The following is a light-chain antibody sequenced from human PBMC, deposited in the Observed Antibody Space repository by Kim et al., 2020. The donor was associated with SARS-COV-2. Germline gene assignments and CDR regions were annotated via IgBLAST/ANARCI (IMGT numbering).Light chain of an antibody. V-gene: IGLV3-19*01. CDR2: GKN. Sequence: SSELTQDPAVSVALGQTVRITCQGDSLRTYYTTRFQQKPGQAPIVVFYGKNNRPSGIPDRFPGSSPGNTASLTITATQAGDEADYYCNSRDNNDNVLFGG. CDR3: NSRDNNDNVL. J-gene: IGLJ2*01. CDR1: SLRTYY.